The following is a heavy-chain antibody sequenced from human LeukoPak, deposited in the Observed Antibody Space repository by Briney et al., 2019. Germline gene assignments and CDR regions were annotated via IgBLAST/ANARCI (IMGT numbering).Heavy chain of an antibody. CDR3: ARDLGYEYSSSSPPGY. Sequence: GSLRLSCAASGFTFSTYWMSWVRQAPGKGLEWAANIKQDGSEKYYVDSVKGRFTVSRDNAKNSLYLQMNSLRAEDTAVYYCARDLGYEYSSSSPPGYWGQGTLVAVSS. CDR1: GFTFSTYW. CDR2: IKQDGSEK. D-gene: IGHD6-6*01. J-gene: IGHJ4*02. V-gene: IGHV3-7*01.